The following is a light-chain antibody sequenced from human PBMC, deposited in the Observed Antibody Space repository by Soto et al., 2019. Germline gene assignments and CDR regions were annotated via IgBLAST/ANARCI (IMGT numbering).Light chain of an antibody. CDR1: QSIRSL. CDR3: QHYNSYSEA. J-gene: IGKJ1*01. CDR2: DAS. Sequence: DIQLTQSPSTLSASVGDRVTLTCRASQSIRSLLAWYQQKPGKAPKVLIYDASSLGSGVPSRFSGSGSGTEFTLTISSLQPDDFATYYCQHYNSYSEAFGQGTKVDIK. V-gene: IGKV1-5*01.